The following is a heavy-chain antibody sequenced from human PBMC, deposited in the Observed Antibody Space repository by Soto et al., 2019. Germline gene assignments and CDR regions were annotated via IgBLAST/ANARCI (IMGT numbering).Heavy chain of an antibody. J-gene: IGHJ6*02. CDR2: INPYNGNT. Sequence: QVQLVQSGAEVKKPGASVKVSCKASGFTFAIYGITWVRQAPGQRLEWMGWINPYNGNTNYAQKFQDRVTMTTYTSTSTGYMELRSLRSDDTAVYYCARVVAAAPVYYGMDVWGQGTTVTASS. D-gene: IGHD2-15*01. CDR3: ARVVAAAPVYYGMDV. V-gene: IGHV1-18*01. CDR1: GFTFAIYG.